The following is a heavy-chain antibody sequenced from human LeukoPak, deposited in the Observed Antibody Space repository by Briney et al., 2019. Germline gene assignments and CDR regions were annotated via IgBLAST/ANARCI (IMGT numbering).Heavy chain of an antibody. CDR3: ARYNEEYYFDY. CDR1: GYTFTSYY. J-gene: IGHJ4*02. CDR2: INPSGGST. V-gene: IGHV1-46*01. Sequence: GASVKVSCKASGYTFTSYYMHWVRQAPGQGLEWMGIINPSGGSTSYAQKFQGRVTMTRDMSTSTVYMELSSLRSEDTAVYYCARYNEEYYFDYWGQGTLVTVSS. D-gene: IGHD1-14*01.